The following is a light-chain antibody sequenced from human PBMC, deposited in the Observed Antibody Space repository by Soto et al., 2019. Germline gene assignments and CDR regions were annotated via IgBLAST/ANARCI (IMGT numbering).Light chain of an antibody. CDR1: QSLLYSSNNKNY. V-gene: IGKV4-1*01. J-gene: IGKJ4*01. Sequence: DIVMTQSPDSLAVSLGERATINCKSSQSLLYSSNNKNYLTWYQHKPGQPPKLLIYWASTRESGVPDRFSGSGFGTYFTLTISSLHAEDGGGYYCQQYYSIPPTFGRGTKVEIK. CDR2: WAS. CDR3: QQYYSIPPT.